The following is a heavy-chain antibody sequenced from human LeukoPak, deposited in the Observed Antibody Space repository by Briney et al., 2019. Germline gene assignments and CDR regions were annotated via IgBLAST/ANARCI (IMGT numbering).Heavy chain of an antibody. D-gene: IGHD4-17*01. CDR3: AKVMSGDDYGDEPFDY. Sequence: GGSLRLSCAASGFTFSSYGMHWVRQAPGKGLEWVAVISYEGSNKYYADSVKGRFTISRDNSKNTLYLQVNSLRAEDTAVYYCAKVMSGDDYGDEPFDYWGQGTLVTVSS. V-gene: IGHV3-30*18. J-gene: IGHJ4*02. CDR1: GFTFSSYG. CDR2: ISYEGSNK.